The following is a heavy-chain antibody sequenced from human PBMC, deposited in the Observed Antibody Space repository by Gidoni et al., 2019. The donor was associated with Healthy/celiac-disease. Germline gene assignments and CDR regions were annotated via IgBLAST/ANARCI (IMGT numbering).Heavy chain of an antibody. Sequence: QGQLVEAGGGVVQPGRSLRLSCAASGFTFSSYGMHWVRQAPGKGLEWVAVIWYDGSNKYYADSVKGRFTISRDNSKNTLYLQMNSLRAEDTAVYYCARGYLGTGSDYWGQGTLVTVSS. D-gene: IGHD1-26*01. V-gene: IGHV3-33*01. CDR3: ARGYLGTGSDY. CDR2: IWYDGSNK. J-gene: IGHJ4*02. CDR1: GFTFSSYG.